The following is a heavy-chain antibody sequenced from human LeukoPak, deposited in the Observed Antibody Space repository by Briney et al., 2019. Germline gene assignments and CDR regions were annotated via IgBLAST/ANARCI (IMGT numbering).Heavy chain of an antibody. CDR3: ARHEISSSWYPAFVDY. CDR1: GGSISSYY. J-gene: IGHJ4*02. Sequence: SETLSLTCTVSGGSISSYYGSWIRQPPGKGLEWLGYIYYSGSTNYNPSLKSRVTISVDTSKTQSSLKLSSVTAADPAVYYCARHEISSSWYPAFVDYWGQGTLVTVSS. V-gene: IGHV4-59*01. CDR2: IYYSGST. D-gene: IGHD6-13*01.